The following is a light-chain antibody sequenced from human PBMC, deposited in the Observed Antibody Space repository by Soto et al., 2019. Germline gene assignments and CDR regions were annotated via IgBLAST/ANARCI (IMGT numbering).Light chain of an antibody. J-gene: IGKJ1*01. CDR2: KAS. V-gene: IGKV1-5*03. Sequence: DIQMTQSPSTLSGSVGDRVTITCRASQTISSWLAWYRQKPGKAPKLLIYKASTLKSGVQSRFSGSGSGTECTRTISSLQPDDFATYYCQHYNSYSEAFGQGTKVDIK. CDR1: QTISSW. CDR3: QHYNSYSEA.